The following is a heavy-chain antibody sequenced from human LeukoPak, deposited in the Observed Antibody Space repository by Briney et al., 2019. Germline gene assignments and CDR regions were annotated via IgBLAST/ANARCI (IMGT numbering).Heavy chain of an antibody. CDR2: IIPILGIA. Sequence: SVKVSCKASGGTFSSYAISWVRQAPGQGLEWMGRIIPILGIANYAQKFQGRVTITADKSTSTAYMELSSLRSEDTAVYYCARDCSSWYYYYYGMDVWGQGTTVPSP. D-gene: IGHD6-13*01. J-gene: IGHJ6*02. CDR1: GGTFSSYA. V-gene: IGHV1-69*04. CDR3: ARDCSSWYYYYYGMDV.